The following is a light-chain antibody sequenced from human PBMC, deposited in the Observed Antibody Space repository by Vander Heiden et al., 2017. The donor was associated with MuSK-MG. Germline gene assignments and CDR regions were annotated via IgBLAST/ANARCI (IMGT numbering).Light chain of an antibody. J-gene: IGLJ2*01. CDR2: HYN. V-gene: IGLV1-44*01. CDR1: SSKIGSNT. CDR3: AAWDDSLNGGVV. Sequence: QSVLTQPPSASGTPGQRVTISCSGSSSKIGSNTVSWYQQLPGTAPKLLIFHYNQRPSGVPDRFSGSKSGTSASLAISGLQSEDEADYYCAAWDDSLNGGVVFGGGTKLTVL.